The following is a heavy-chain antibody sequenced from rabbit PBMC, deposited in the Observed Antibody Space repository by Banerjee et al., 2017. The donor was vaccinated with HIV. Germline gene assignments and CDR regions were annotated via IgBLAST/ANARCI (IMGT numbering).Heavy chain of an antibody. CDR2: INTATGNA. V-gene: IGHV1S45*01. J-gene: IGHJ3*01. Sequence: QEQLEESGGGLVKPEGSLTLTCKASGFSFSGRDVMCWVRQAPGKGLEWIACINTATGNAVCANCATGRFSISRHNAQSTLYLQLNRLPVADTASFFCVRVVSSIGYYTLWGQGTLAPS. CDR1: GFSFSGRDV. D-gene: IGHD1-1*01. CDR3: VRVVSSIGYYTL.